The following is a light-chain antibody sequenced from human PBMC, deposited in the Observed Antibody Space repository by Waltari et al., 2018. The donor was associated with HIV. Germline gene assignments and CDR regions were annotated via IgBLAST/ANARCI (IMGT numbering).Light chain of an antibody. CDR3: QAWGGTTSGV. J-gene: IGLJ3*02. CDR1: ELGDKY. CDR2: QDN. Sequence: SYEVTQPPSLAVSPGQTATITLSGSELGDKYTCWYQQKPGHSPLLVIYQDNKRPSGSPERFSGSSSGHTATLTISGTLPMDEADYYCQAWGGTTSGVFGRGTRLTVL. V-gene: IGLV3-1*01.